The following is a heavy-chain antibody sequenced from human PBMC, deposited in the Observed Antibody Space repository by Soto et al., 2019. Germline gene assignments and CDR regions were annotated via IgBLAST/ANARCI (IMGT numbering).Heavy chain of an antibody. Sequence: SETLSLTCTVSRGSISSYYWSWIRQPPGKGLEWIGYIYYSGSTNYNPSLKSRVTISVDTSKNQFSLNLRSMSHADTAVYYRARVGGLAARTFDYWGPGTLVTVS. CDR1: RGSISSYY. D-gene: IGHD6-6*01. CDR2: IYYSGST. V-gene: IGHV4-59*01. J-gene: IGHJ4*02. CDR3: ARVGGLAARTFDY.